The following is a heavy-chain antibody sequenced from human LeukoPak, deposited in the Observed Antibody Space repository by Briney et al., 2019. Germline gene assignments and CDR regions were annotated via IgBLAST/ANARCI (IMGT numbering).Heavy chain of an antibody. D-gene: IGHD6-6*01. V-gene: IGHV3-48*02. J-gene: IGHJ4*02. CDR1: GFTFSSYS. CDR3: ASTLSSSPH. Sequence: GGSLRLSCAASGFTFSSYSMNWVRQAPGKGLEWVSYIDSSGGTHYYADSVKGRFTISRDNAQSSLSLQMNALRDEDTAVYYCASTLSSSPHWGRGTLVTVSS. CDR2: IDSSGGTH.